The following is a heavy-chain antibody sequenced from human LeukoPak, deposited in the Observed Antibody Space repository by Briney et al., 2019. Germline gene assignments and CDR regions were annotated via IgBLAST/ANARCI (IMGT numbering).Heavy chain of an antibody. CDR2: INHSGST. CDR3: AREGGYCSSTSCYYKFNWFDP. V-gene: IGHV4-34*01. CDR1: GGSFSGYY. D-gene: IGHD2-2*01. Sequence: SETLSLTCAVYGGSFSGYYWSWIRHPPGKGLEWIGEINHSGSTNYHPSLKSRVTISVDTSKNQFSLKLSSVTAADTAVYYCAREGGYCSSTSCYYKFNWFDPWGQGTLVTVSS. J-gene: IGHJ5*02.